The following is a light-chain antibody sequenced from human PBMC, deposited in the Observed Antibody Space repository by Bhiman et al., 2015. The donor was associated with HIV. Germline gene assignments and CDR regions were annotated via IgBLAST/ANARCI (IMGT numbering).Light chain of an antibody. J-gene: IGLJ3*02. Sequence: NFMLTQPHSVSESPGKTVTISCNRTSGTFVSTSVQWYQQRPGSSPTILIFANDQRPSGVPDRFSGSIDSSSNSASLTISGLKTEDEADYYCQSYDTTDHWVFGGGTKLTVL. CDR2: AND. CDR1: SGTFVSTS. V-gene: IGLV6-57*01. CDR3: QSYDTTDHWV.